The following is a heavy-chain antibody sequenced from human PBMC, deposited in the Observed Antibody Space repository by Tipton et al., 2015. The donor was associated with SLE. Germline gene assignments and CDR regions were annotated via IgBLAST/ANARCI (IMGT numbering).Heavy chain of an antibody. CDR2: IYSGGGGT. J-gene: IGHJ6*02. V-gene: IGHV3-53*05. Sequence: SLRLSCAASGFTVSTNYMNWVRQAPGKGLEWVSVIYSGGGGTYYADSVLGRFTISRDYTKNSLDLQMNSLRPEDTGLYYCGKDMTPGGMDVWGQGTTVIVSS. CDR3: GKDMTPGGMDV. CDR1: GFTVSTNY.